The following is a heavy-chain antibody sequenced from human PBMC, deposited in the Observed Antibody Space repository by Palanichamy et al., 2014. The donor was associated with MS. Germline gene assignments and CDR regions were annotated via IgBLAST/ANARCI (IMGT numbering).Heavy chain of an antibody. V-gene: IGHV4-59*01. CDR3: ARGGYSGYDPSWYFDY. CDR2: IYYSGST. J-gene: IGHJ4*02. CDR1: GGSISSYY. D-gene: IGHD5-12*01. Sequence: QVQLQESGPGLVKPSETLSLTCTVSGGSISSYYWSWIRQPPGKGLEWIGYIYYSGSTNYNPSLKSRVTISVDTSKNQFSLKLSSVTAADTAVYYCARGGYSGYDPSWYFDYWGQGTLVTVSS.